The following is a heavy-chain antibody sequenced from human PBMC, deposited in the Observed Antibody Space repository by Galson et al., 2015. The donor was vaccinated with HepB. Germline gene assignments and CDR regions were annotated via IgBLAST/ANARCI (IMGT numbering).Heavy chain of an antibody. V-gene: IGHV3-66*01. CDR2: IYSGGST. D-gene: IGHD4-17*01. CDR1: GFTVSSNY. Sequence: SLRLSCAASGFTVSSNYMSWVRQAPGKGLEWVSVIYSGGSTYYADSVKGRFTISRDNSKNTLYLQMNSLRAEDTAVYYCARVLYGDYCDYWGQGTLVTVSS. J-gene: IGHJ4*02. CDR3: ARVLYGDYCDY.